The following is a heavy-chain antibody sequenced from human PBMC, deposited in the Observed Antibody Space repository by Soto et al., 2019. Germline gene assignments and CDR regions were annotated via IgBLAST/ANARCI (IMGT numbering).Heavy chain of an antibody. CDR2: IYYSGST. D-gene: IGHD6-13*01. V-gene: IGHV4-59*01. CDR1: GCSISSYY. CDR3: ARGYSSSWPIENWLDP. J-gene: IGHJ5*02. Sequence: SETLSLTCTVSGCSISSYYWSWIRQPPGKGLEWIGYIYYSGSTNYNPSLKSRVTISVDTSKNQFSLKLSSVTAADTAVYYCARGYSSSWPIENWLDPWVQGTLVTVSS.